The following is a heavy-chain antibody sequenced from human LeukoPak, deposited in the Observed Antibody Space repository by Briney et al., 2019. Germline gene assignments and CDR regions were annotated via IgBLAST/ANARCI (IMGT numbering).Heavy chain of an antibody. CDR3: ARERDDAFDI. J-gene: IGHJ3*02. Sequence: ASVKVSCKASGYTFTSYDINWVRQATGQGLEWMGWMNPNSGNTGYAQKFQGRVTMTRDMSTSTVYLELSSLRSEDTAVYYCARERDDAFDIWGQGTMVTVSS. D-gene: IGHD5-24*01. CDR1: GYTFTSYD. V-gene: IGHV1-8*01. CDR2: MNPNSGNT.